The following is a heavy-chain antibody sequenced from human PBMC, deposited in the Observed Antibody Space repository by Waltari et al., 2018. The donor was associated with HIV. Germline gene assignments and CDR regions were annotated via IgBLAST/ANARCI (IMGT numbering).Heavy chain of an antibody. CDR3: VRDHPGCVPIDH. CDR1: GFQFSQFS. V-gene: IGHV3-21*04. D-gene: IGHD2-15*01. J-gene: IGHJ1*01. CDR2: IERDNKES. Sequence: EVNLVESGGGRVEPGGSLRRSCVASGFQFSQFSMNWVRQSPGRGLEWVAAIERDNKESFYAESVKGRFTISRYNSEDSLFLHMDALKVEDTATYFCVRDHPGCVPIDHWCQGTLVTV.